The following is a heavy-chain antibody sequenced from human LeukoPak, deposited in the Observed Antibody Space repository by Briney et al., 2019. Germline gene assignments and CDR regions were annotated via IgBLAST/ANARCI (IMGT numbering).Heavy chain of an antibody. CDR2: IFHSSST. J-gene: IGHJ4*02. V-gene: IGHV4-38-2*02. CDR3: ARRTVVTSFDY. D-gene: IGHD4-23*01. Sequence: SETLSLTCTVSGYSISNGYYWGWIRQPPGKGLEWIGSIFHSSSTFYNPSLKSRVTISVDTSKNQFSLKLSSVTAADTAVYYCARRTVVTSFDYWGQGTPVTVSS. CDR1: GYSISNGYY.